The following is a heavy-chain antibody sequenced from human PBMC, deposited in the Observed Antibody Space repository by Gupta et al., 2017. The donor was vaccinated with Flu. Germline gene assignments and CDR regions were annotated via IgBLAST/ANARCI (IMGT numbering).Heavy chain of an antibody. J-gene: IGHJ1*01. CDR2: ISGSGGST. CDR3: AKDLGSEQQLVGGFGFYFQH. Sequence: EVQLLESGGGLVQPGGSLRLSCAASGFPFSSYAMSWVRQAPGKGLEWVSAISGSGGSTYYADSVKGRFTISRDNSKNTLYLQMNSLRAEDTAVYYCAKDLGSEQQLVGGFGFYFQHWGQGTLVTVSS. D-gene: IGHD6-13*01. V-gene: IGHV3-23*01. CDR1: GFPFSSYA.